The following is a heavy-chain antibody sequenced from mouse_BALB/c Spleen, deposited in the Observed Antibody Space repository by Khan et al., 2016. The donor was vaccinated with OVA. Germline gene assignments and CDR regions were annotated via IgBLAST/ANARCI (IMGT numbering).Heavy chain of an antibody. CDR3: WILL. CDR1: GFTFSNYW. J-gene: IGHJ2*01. CDR2: FRLKSDDYVT. V-gene: IGHV6-6*02. Sequence: EVKLEVSGGGLVQPGGSLTLSCVASGFTFSNYWMNWVRQSPETGLVWVAEFRLKSDDYVTHYAESVKGRFTISRDDSKSSVYLQMNNLRAEDTCIYYCWILLWGQGTTLTGSS.